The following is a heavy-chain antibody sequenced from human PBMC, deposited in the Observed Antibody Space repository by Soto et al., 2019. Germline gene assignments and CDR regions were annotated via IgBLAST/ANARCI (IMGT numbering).Heavy chain of an antibody. CDR2: ISLYNGNT. D-gene: IGHD2-2*01. V-gene: IGHV1-18*04. Sequence: QIQLVQSGPEVKKPGASMKVSCKAYDFSFTSHGISWVRQAPGQGLEWMGWISLYNGNTNYAQQFQGRVTMTTDTCTSTAYLNLRSLRSDDTAMYLCAIYHLALFRVDYWGQGALFTGSS. CDR1: DFSFTSHG. CDR3: AIYHLALFRVDY. J-gene: IGHJ4*02.